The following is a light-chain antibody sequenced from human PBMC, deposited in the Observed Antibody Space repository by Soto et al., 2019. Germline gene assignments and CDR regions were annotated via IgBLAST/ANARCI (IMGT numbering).Light chain of an antibody. CDR2: GAS. CDR1: QSVSSN. V-gene: IGKV3-15*01. Sequence: EIVMTQSPATLSVSPGERATLSCRASQSVSSNVAWYQQKPGQAPRLLIYGASTRATGIPARFSGSGAGTEFTLPISSLQSEDFAVDYCQQYNNWPRTFGQGTKVEIK. CDR3: QQYNNWPRT. J-gene: IGKJ1*01.